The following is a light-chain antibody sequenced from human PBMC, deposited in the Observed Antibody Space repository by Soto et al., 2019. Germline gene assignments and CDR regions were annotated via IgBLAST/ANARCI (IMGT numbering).Light chain of an antibody. CDR3: QQLNSYSPRLI. V-gene: IGKV1-9*01. Sequence: SQLTQSPSSLSASVGDRVTITCRASQDIGTYLVWYQQKPGRAPKLLVSGASTLQRGVPSRFSGRGSGTDFTLTISGLQPEDSATYYCQQLNSYSPRLIFGGGTKVEIK. CDR1: QDIGTY. J-gene: IGKJ4*01. CDR2: GAS.